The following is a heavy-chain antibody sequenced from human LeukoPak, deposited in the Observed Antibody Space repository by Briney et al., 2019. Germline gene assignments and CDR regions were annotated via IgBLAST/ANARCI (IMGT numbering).Heavy chain of an antibody. J-gene: IGHJ4*02. CDR2: INPNSGGT. V-gene: IGHV1-2*06. CDR3: ARGSSYRFDY. D-gene: IGHD5-18*01. Sequence: ASVKVSCKASGYTFTSYYMHWVRQAPGQGLEWMGRINPNSGGTNYAQRFQGRVTMTRDTSISTAYMELSRLRSDDTAVYYCARGSSYRFDYWGQGTLVTVSS. CDR1: GYTFTSYY.